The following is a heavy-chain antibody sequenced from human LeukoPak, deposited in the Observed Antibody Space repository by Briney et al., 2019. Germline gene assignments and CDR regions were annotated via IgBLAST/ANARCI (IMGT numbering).Heavy chain of an antibody. V-gene: IGHV4-30-4*01. CDR3: ARDEIVVVPAARESYYYGMDV. CDR1: GGSISSGDYY. Sequence: PSETLSLTCTVSGGSISSGDYYWSWIRQPPGKGLEWIAYIYYSGSTYYNPSLKSRVTISVDTSKNQFSLKLSSVTAADTAVYYCARDEIVVVPAARESYYYGMDVWGQGTTVTVSS. D-gene: IGHD2-2*01. J-gene: IGHJ6*02. CDR2: IYYSGST.